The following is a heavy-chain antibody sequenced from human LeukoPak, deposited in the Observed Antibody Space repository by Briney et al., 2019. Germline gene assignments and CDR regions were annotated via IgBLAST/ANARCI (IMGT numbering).Heavy chain of an antibody. D-gene: IGHD1-1*01. J-gene: IGHJ6*03. CDR2: IRYDETKE. V-gene: IGHV3-30*02. CDR1: GFTFTNYG. Sequence: PGGSLTLSCATSGFTFTNYGMHWVRQAPGKGLEWVAFIRYDETKEFYADSVKGRFTVSRDNYKSTLYLQMNSLRPEDTGVYCCAKAAVATGYHYTYYMDVWGKGTTVTIS. CDR3: AKAAVATGYHYTYYMDV.